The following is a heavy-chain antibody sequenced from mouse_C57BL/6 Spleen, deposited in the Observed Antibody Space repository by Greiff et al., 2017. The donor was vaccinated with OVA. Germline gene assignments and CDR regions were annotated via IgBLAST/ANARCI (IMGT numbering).Heavy chain of an antibody. V-gene: IGHV1-15*01. CDR2: IDPETGGT. D-gene: IGHD2-1*01. CDR3: TRSGYLLHFDY. CDR1: GYTFTDYE. Sequence: QVQLQQSGAELVRPGASVTLSCKASGYTFTDYEMHWVKQTPVHGLEWIGAIDPETGGTAYNQKFKGKTILTADKSSSTAYMELRSLTSEDSAVYYCTRSGYLLHFDYWGQGTTLTVSS. J-gene: IGHJ2*01.